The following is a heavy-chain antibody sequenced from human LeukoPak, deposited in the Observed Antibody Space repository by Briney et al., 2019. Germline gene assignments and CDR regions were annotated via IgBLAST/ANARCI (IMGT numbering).Heavy chain of an antibody. Sequence: TGGSLRLSCAASGFTFSSYWMSWVRQAPGKGLEWVANIKQDGSEKYYGDSVKGRFTISRDNAKNSLYLQMNSLRAEDTAVYYCASDPTMIVVEGAFDIWGQGTMVTVSS. J-gene: IGHJ3*02. CDR1: GFTFSSYW. CDR3: ASDPTMIVVEGAFDI. CDR2: IKQDGSEK. D-gene: IGHD3-22*01. V-gene: IGHV3-7*05.